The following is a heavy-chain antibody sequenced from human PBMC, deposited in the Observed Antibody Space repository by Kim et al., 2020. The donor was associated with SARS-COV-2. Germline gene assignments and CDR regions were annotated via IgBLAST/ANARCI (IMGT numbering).Heavy chain of an antibody. CDR1: GFTFSSYG. CDR3: AKGARVVFRPTRGLDS. CDR2: ITYDGSNK. D-gene: IGHD2-2*01. Sequence: GGSLRLSCAVSGFTFSSYGMHWVRQAPGKGLEWVAVITYDGSNKYYADSVKGRFTISRDNSKNSLFLQMNSLRADDTAVYYCAKGARVVFRPTRGLDSWGERALVTVSS. V-gene: IGHV3-30*18. J-gene: IGHJ4*02.